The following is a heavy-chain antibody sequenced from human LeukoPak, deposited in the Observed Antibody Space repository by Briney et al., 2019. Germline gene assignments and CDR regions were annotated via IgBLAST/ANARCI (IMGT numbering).Heavy chain of an antibody. CDR3: AKDLNYGDGRXEFDP. J-gene: IGHJ5*02. V-gene: IGHV3-23*01. CDR2: ILADGYTT. D-gene: IGHD4/OR15-4a*01. CDR1: GFSLTSFA. Sequence: SGGSLRLSCAASGFSLTSFAMAWVRQSPGKRLEWVSGILADGYTTYYAYSVKGRFTISRDISKNTMYLQMNSLTADDTATYFCAKDLNYGDGRXEFDPXGQGTLVTVAX.